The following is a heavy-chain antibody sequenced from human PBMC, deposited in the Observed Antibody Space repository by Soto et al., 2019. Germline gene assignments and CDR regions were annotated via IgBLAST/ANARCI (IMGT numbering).Heavy chain of an antibody. CDR2: IWYDGSNK. D-gene: IGHD3-10*01. CDR3: ARDAYGSGSYSGYFDY. V-gene: IGHV3-33*01. Sequence: GGSLRLSCAASGFTFSSYGMHWVRQAPGKGLEWVAVIWYDGSNKYYADSVKGRFTISRDNSKNTLYLQMNSLRAEDTAVYYCARDAYGSGSYSGYFDYWGQGTLVTVSS. J-gene: IGHJ4*02. CDR1: GFTFSSYG.